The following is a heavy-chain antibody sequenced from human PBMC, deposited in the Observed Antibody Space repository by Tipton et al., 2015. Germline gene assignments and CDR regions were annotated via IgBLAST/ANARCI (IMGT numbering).Heavy chain of an antibody. D-gene: IGHD2-8*01. J-gene: IGHJ4*02. V-gene: IGHV3-64*04. CDR2: SNYGGGT. Sequence: SNYGGGTYFADSVKGRFTISRDNSKNTVFLQLNSLRAEDTAVYYCARVGCTNGVCYSDYWGQGTLVTVSS. CDR3: ARVGCTNGVCYSDY.